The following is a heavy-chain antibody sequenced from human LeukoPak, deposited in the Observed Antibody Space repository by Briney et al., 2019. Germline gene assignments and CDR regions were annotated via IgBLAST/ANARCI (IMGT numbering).Heavy chain of an antibody. CDR2: ISWNSGSI. D-gene: IGHD2-2*03. J-gene: IGHJ6*02. CDR1: GFTFDDYA. V-gene: IGHV3-9*01. CDR3: AKDFGYCSSTSCFSGMDV. Sequence: GGSLRLSCAASGFTFDDYAMHWVRQAQGKGLEWVSGISWNSGSIGYADSVKGRFTISRDNAKNSLYLQMNSLRAEDTALYYCAKDFGYCSSTSCFSGMDVWGQGTTVTVSS.